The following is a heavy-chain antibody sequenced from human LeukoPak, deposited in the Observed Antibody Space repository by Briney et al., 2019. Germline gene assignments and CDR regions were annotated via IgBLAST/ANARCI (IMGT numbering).Heavy chain of an antibody. CDR2: ISYDGSNK. CDR1: GFTVSRKY. D-gene: IGHD3-22*01. V-gene: IGHV3-30*18. CDR3: AKVGGLYYYYDSSGPDYYFDY. Sequence: GGSLRLSCAASGFTVSRKYMHWVRQAPGKGLEWVAVISYDGSNKYYADSVKGRFTISRDNSKNTLYLQMNSLRAEDTAVYYCAKVGGLYYYYDSSGPDYYFDYWGQGTLVTVSS. J-gene: IGHJ4*02.